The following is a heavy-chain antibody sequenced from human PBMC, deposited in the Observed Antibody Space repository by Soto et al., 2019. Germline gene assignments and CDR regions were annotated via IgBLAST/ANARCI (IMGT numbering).Heavy chain of an antibody. CDR2: IIPIFGTA. D-gene: IGHD3-22*01. V-gene: IGHV1-69*13. CDR1: GGTFSSYA. Sequence: GASVKVSCKASGGTFSSYAISWVRQAPGQGLEWMGGIIPIFGTANYAQEFQGRVTITADESTSTAYMELSSLRSEDTAVYYCARTYDSSGYAANWYFDLWGRGTLVTVSS. CDR3: ARTYDSSGYAANWYFDL. J-gene: IGHJ2*01.